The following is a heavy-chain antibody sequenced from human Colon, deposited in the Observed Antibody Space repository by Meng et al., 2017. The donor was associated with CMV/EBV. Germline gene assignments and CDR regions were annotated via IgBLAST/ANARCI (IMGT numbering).Heavy chain of an antibody. CDR3: VRESQSGSYIYLQH. V-gene: IGHV1-18*01. CDR2: ISAYTGDT. J-gene: IGHJ1*01. D-gene: IGHD1-26*01. CDR1: GYTLTNYG. Sequence: VQLGQAGTGGKKPGDSVKVSCNASGYTLTNYGISWVRQAPGQGLEWMGWISAYTGDTYYAQKFQGRVTMTTDTSTSTAYMELRSLRSDDTAVYYCVRESQSGSYIYLQHWGQGTLVTVSS.